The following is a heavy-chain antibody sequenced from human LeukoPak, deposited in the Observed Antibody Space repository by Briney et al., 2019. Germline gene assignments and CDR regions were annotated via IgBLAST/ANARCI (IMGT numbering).Heavy chain of an antibody. J-gene: IGHJ6*03. V-gene: IGHV3-7*01. CDR3: ARRSYRGVIGVYYYYYMDV. Sequence: PTGGSLRLSCVASGFSFSTYWMSWVRQAPGKGLEWVANIKEDGSEKYYVDSVKGRFTMSRDNAKNSVYLQMNRLRVEDTAVYYCARRSYRGVIGVYYYYYMDVWGKGTPVTVSS. CDR1: GFSFSTYW. CDR2: IKEDGSEK. D-gene: IGHD3-16*02.